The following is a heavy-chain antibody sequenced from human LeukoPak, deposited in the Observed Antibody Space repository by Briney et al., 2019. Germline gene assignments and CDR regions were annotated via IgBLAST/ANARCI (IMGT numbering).Heavy chain of an antibody. V-gene: IGHV4-34*01. Sequence: GPLRLSCAASGFTFSSYAMSWVRQPPGKGLEWIGEINHSGSTNYNPSLKSRVTISEDTSKNQFSLKMTSVTAADTAVYYCARLVVSFYVTNNFWVYFDYWGQGTLVTISS. CDR2: INHSGST. D-gene: IGHD3-3*01. J-gene: IGHJ4*02. CDR1: GFTFSSYA. CDR3: ARLVVSFYVTNNFWVYFDY.